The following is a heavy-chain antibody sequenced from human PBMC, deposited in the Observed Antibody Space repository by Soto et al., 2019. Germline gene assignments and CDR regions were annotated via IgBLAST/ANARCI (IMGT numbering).Heavy chain of an antibody. D-gene: IGHD6-19*01. CDR1: GFALSSTRMA. CDR2: IYWDDDK. Sequence: QITLKESGPTLVKPTQTLTLTCTFSGFALSSTRMAVGWIRQPPGKALEWLALIYWDDDKRYSPFLKSRLTITKHTSKNQVVLTISNLDPVETARYYCAHIVVAGVGYYFDYWGQGTQVTVSS. J-gene: IGHJ4*02. V-gene: IGHV2-5*02. CDR3: AHIVVAGVGYYFDY.